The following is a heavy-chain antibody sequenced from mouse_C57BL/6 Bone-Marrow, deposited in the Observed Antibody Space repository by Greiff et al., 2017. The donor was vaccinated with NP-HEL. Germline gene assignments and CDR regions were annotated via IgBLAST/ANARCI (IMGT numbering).Heavy chain of an antibody. D-gene: IGHD1-1*01. Sequence: VQRVESGAELARPGASVKLSCKASGYTFTSYGISWVKQRTGQGLEWIGEIYPRSGNTYYNEKFKGKATLTADKSSSTAYMELRSLTSEDSAVYFCARVGYYGSSYRSYAMDYWGQGTSVTVSS. J-gene: IGHJ4*01. CDR2: IYPRSGNT. CDR3: ARVGYYGSSYRSYAMDY. V-gene: IGHV1-81*01. CDR1: GYTFTSYG.